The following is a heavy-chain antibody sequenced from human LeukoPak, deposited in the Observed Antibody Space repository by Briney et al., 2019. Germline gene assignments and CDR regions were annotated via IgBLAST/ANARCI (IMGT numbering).Heavy chain of an antibody. D-gene: IGHD2-15*01. CDR1: GFTFSTYG. Sequence: GGTLRLSCAASGFTFSTYGMNWVRQAPGKGLEWVSSISTSSSYIYYADSVKGRFTISRDNSKNTLYLQMNSLRAEDTAVYYCAKDGLGYCSGGSCHSSWYWGQGTLVTVSS. CDR2: ISTSSSYI. V-gene: IGHV3-21*01. J-gene: IGHJ4*02. CDR3: AKDGLGYCSGGSCHSSWY.